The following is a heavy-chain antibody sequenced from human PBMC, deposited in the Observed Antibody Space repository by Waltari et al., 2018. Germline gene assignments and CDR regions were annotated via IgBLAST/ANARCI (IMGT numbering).Heavy chain of an antibody. D-gene: IGHD3-22*01. CDR2: INQSGRT. CDR1: GGSFSGYY. J-gene: IGHJ4*02. CDR3: ASSHYYDSSGYTIDY. Sequence: QVQLQQWGAGLLKPSETLSLTCAVYGGSFSGYYWSWIRQPPGKGLEWIGEINQSGRTNYNPSLKSRVTISVDTSKNQFSLKLSSVTAADTAVYYCASSHYYDSSGYTIDYWGQGTLVTVSS. V-gene: IGHV4-34*01.